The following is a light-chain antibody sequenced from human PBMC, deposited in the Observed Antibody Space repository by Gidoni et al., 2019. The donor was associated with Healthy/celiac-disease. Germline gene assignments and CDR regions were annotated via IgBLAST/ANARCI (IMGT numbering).Light chain of an antibody. CDR3: LLYYGGAQLV. J-gene: IGLJ2*01. Sequence: QTVVTQAPSLTVSPGGTVPLPCSSSTGEVTSGYYPNWFKQKPGQAPRALIYSTSNKPSWTPARFSGSLLVGKAALTLSGVQPEDEAEYYCLLYYGGAQLVFGGGTKLTVL. CDR1: TGEVTSGYY. CDR2: STS. V-gene: IGLV7-43*01.